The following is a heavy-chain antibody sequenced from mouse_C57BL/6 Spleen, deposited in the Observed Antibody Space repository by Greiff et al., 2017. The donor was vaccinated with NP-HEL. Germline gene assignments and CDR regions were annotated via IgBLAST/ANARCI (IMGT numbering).Heavy chain of an antibody. CDR1: GYTFTDYY. D-gene: IGHD2-5*01. Sequence: VQLKQSGPVLVKPGASVKMSCKASGYTFTDYYMNWVKQSHGKSLEWIGVINPYNGGTSYNQKFKGKATLTVDKSSSTAYMELNSLTSEDSAVYYCARETDYSNYGYYFDYWGQGTTLTVSS. V-gene: IGHV1-19*01. CDR3: ARETDYSNYGYYFDY. CDR2: INPYNGGT. J-gene: IGHJ2*01.